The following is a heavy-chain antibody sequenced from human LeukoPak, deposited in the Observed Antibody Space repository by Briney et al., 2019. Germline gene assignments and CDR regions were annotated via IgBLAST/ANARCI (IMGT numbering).Heavy chain of an antibody. V-gene: IGHV1-69*04. CDR3: AREEMGYYDSSGSVHDAFDI. J-gene: IGHJ3*02. D-gene: IGHD3-22*01. CDR1: GGTFSSYP. CDR2: SIPILVIA. Sequence: SVKVSCKASGGTFSSYPISWVRQAPGQGLEWMGRSIPILVIANYAQKFQGRVTITADKSTSTAYMELSSLRSEDTAVYYCAREEMGYYDSSGSVHDAFDIWGQGTMVTVSS.